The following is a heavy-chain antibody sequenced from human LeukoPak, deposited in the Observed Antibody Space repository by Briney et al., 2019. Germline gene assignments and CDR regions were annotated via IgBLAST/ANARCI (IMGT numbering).Heavy chain of an antibody. J-gene: IGHJ5*02. CDR1: GDSVSSNSVT. D-gene: IGHD2-2*01. Sequence: SRTLSLTCAISGDSVSSNSVTWNWIRQSPSRGLEWLGRTYYRSTWYNDYAVSVRGRITVNPDTSKNQFSLHLNSVTPEDTAVYYCARRLTQYDCFDPWGQGILVTVSS. V-gene: IGHV6-1*01. CDR3: ARRLTQYDCFDP. CDR2: TYYRSTWYN.